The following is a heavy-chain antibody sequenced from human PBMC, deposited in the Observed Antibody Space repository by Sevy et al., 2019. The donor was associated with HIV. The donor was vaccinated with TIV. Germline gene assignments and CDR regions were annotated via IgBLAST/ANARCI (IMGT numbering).Heavy chain of an antibody. V-gene: IGHV3-30-3*01. CDR1: GFTFTTYA. CDR3: ARDGGYDSRGYELSNY. J-gene: IGHJ4*02. D-gene: IGHD3-22*01. CDR2: ISYDGSNT. Sequence: GGSLRLSCAASGFTFTTYAMHWVRQAPGKGLEWVAVISYDGSNTYYADSVKGRFTISRDSSKNTLYLQMNSLRAEDTAVYFCARDGGYDSRGYELSNYWGQGTLVTVSS.